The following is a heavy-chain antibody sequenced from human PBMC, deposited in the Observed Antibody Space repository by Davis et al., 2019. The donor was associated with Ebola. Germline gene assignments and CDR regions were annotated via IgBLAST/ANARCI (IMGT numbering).Heavy chain of an antibody. CDR3: ARDLGGIAPFNWFDP. CDR2: IIPIFGTA. J-gene: IGHJ5*02. CDR1: GGTFISYA. V-gene: IGHV1-69*13. Sequence: SVKVSCKASGGTFISYAITWVRQAPGQGLEWMGGIIPIFGTANYAQKFQDRVTITADESTSTAYMELSSLRSEDTAVYYCARDLGGIAPFNWFDPWGQGTLVTVSS. D-gene: IGHD6-13*01.